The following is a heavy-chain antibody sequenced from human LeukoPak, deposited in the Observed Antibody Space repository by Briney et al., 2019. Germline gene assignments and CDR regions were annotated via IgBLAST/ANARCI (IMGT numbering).Heavy chain of an antibody. CDR1: GYTFTDYY. Sequence: ASVKVSCKASGYTFTDYYMHWVRQAPGQGLEWMGWINPNSGGTNYAQKFQGRVTMTTDTSISTAYMEVSRLRSDDTAVYYCARDPGDSGYDWGSDYFDYWGQGTLVTVSS. CDR2: INPNSGGT. J-gene: IGHJ4*02. D-gene: IGHD5-12*01. CDR3: ARDPGDSGYDWGSDYFDY. V-gene: IGHV1-2*02.